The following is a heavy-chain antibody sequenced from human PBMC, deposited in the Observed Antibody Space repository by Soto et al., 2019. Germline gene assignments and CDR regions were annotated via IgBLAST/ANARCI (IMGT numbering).Heavy chain of an antibody. CDR2: ISGSGGST. CDR1: GFTFSSYA. V-gene: IGHV3-23*01. CDR3: SKALYYDFWSEPRWFDH. J-gene: IGHJ5*02. D-gene: IGHD3-3*01. Sequence: GGSLRLSCAASGFTFSSYAMSWVRQAPGKGLEWVSAISGSGGSTYYADSVKGRFTISRDNSKNTLYLQMNSLRAEDTAVYYCSKALYYDFWSEPRWFDHWGQGTLVTVSS.